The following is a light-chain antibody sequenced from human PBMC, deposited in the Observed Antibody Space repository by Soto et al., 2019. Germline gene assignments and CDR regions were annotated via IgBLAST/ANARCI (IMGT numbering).Light chain of an antibody. CDR2: GAS. J-gene: IGKJ5*01. V-gene: IGKV3-20*01. CDR3: QQHGTSPIT. CDR1: QSVNSNY. Sequence: IVITQSPAILSFSPVEIATLSFRASQSVNSNYLAWYQQHPGQPPRLLIYGASSRATGIPDRFSGSGSGTDFTLTISRLEPEDFAVYYCQQHGTSPITFGQGTRLEIK.